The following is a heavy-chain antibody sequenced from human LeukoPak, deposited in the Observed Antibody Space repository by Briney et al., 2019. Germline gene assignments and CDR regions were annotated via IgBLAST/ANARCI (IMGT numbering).Heavy chain of an antibody. CDR1: GGSFSGYY. CDR3: ASFQQLPENFDY. J-gene: IGHJ4*02. Sequence: KPSETLSLTCAVYGGSFSGYYWSWIRQPPGKGLEWIGEINHSGSTNYNPSLKSRVTISVDTSKNQFSLKLSSVTAADTAVYYCASFQQLPENFDYWGQGTLVTVSS. CDR2: INHSGST. V-gene: IGHV4-34*01. D-gene: IGHD6-13*01.